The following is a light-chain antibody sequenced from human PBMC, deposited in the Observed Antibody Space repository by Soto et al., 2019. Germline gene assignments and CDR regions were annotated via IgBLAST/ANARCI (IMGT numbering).Light chain of an antibody. V-gene: IGKV4-1*01. CDR2: WAS. J-gene: IGKJ2*01. CDR1: QSVIHTSNNKSY. Sequence: DIVMTQSPDSLAVSLGERATINCKSSQSVIHTSNNKSYLAWYLQKAGQPPELPLYWASARDSGVPDRFSGSGSGTDFTLTISSLQAEDVAVYYCQQYYSTPRTFGQGTKVDIK. CDR3: QQYYSTPRT.